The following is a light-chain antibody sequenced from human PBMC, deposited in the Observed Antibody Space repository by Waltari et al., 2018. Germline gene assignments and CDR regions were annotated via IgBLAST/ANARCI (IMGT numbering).Light chain of an antibody. V-gene: IGKV3-20*01. CDR2: GAS. Sequence: DIVLTQSPVTLSLSPWERATLSCRASQSVRSSYIAWYQQKPGQAPRLLIYGASSRATGIPDRFSGSGSGTDFTLTISRLEPEDFAVYYCQQYGSSPRTFGQGTKLEIK. CDR3: QQYGSSPRT. CDR1: QSVRSSY. J-gene: IGKJ2*01.